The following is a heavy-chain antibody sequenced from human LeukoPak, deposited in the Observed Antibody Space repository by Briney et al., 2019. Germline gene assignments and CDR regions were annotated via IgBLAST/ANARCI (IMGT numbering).Heavy chain of an antibody. D-gene: IGHD6-6*01. J-gene: IGHJ4*02. Sequence: SETLSLTCTVSGGSVSSGSYYWTWIRQPPGKGLEWIGYIDYSGRTKYNPSLKSRVTISVDTSKNQFSLKLSSVTAADTAVYYCAKWKYSNSGIDDYWGQGTLVTVSS. CDR1: GGSVSSGSYY. CDR2: IDYSGRT. V-gene: IGHV4-61*01. CDR3: AKWKYSNSGIDDY.